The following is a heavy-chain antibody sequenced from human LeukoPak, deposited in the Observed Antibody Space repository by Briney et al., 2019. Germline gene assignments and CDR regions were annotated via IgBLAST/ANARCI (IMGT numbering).Heavy chain of an antibody. CDR1: GFHFSSYW. D-gene: IGHD5-18*01. CDR2: IKQDGSEK. CDR3: ARDEGSYGFDY. V-gene: IGHV3-7*01. Sequence: PGGSLRLSCAASGFHFSSYWMSWVRQAPGKGLEWVANIKQDGSEKYYVDSVKGRFTISRDNAKNSLYLQMNSLRAEDTAVYYCARDEGSYGFDYWGQGTLVTVSS. J-gene: IGHJ4*02.